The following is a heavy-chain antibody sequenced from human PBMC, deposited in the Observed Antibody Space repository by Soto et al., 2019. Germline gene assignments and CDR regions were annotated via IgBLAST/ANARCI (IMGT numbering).Heavy chain of an antibody. J-gene: IGHJ4*02. V-gene: IGHV2-5*02. CDR2: IYWDDDK. CDR1: GFSLSTTEVG. D-gene: IGHD6-19*01. CDR3: AHRVPDRMQRSGWYGGVFDY. Sequence: QITLKESGPTLVRPTETLTLTCSFSGFSLSTTEVGVGWIRQPPGMALDWLALIYWDDDKRYSPSLKNRLTNTKDTTKSEVVLNTTNLDTVDTGTYYSAHRVPDRMQRSGWYGGVFDYWGQGTPVIVSS.